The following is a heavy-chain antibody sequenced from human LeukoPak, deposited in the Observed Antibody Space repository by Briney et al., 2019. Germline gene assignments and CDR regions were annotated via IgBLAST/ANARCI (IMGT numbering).Heavy chain of an antibody. CDR1: GFTFNSYY. D-gene: IGHD2-21*01. CDR2: TSGDGTNI. J-gene: IGHJ3*02. Sequence: GGSLRLSCVASGFTFNSYYMQWVRQDPRKGLVWVSRTSGDGTNIDYADSVKGRFTVSRDNSKNTLYLQMNSLRAEDTAVYYCARENSLFEFVVAGVDAFDIWGQGTMVTVSS. CDR3: ARENSLFEFVVAGVDAFDI. V-gene: IGHV3-74*01.